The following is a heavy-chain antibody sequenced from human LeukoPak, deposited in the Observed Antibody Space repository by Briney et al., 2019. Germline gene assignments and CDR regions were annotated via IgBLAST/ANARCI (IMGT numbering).Heavy chain of an antibody. J-gene: IGHJ4*02. V-gene: IGHV3-23*01. D-gene: IGHD6-13*01. CDR2: ISGSGGST. Sequence: GGSLRLSCAASGFTFSSYAMSWVRQAPGKGLEWVSAISGSGGSTYYADSVKGRFTISRDNAKNSLYLQMNSLRGEDTAVYYCARDLGIAPTFGGQGTLVTVSS. CDR3: ARDLGIAPTF. CDR1: GFTFSSYA.